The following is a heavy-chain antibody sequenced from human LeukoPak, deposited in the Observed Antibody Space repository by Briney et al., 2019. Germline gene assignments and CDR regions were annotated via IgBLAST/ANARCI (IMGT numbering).Heavy chain of an antibody. CDR2: IIPIFGTA. J-gene: IGHJ3*02. CDR1: GGTFSSYA. CDR3: ARDLLVGAFDI. D-gene: IGHD2-15*01. V-gene: IGHV1-69*13. Sequence: GASVKDSCKASGGTFSSYAISWVRQAPGQGLEWMGGIIPIFGTANYAQKFQGRVTITADESTSTAYMELSSLRSEDTAVYYCARDLLVGAFDIWGQGTMVTVSS.